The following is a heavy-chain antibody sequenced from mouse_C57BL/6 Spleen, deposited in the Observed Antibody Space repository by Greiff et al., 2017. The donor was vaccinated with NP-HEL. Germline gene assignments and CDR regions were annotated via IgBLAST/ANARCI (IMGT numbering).Heavy chain of an antibody. CDR3: ARPMITRDWFAY. CDR2: ISSGSSTI. V-gene: IGHV5-17*01. CDR1: GFTFSDYG. J-gene: IGHJ3*01. Sequence: VQLKQSGGGLVKPGGSLKLSCAASGFTFSDYGMHWVRQAPEKGLEWVAYISSGSSTIYYADTVKGRFTISRDNAKNTLFLQMTSLRSEDTAMYYCARPMITRDWFAYWGQGTLVTVSA. D-gene: IGHD2-4*01.